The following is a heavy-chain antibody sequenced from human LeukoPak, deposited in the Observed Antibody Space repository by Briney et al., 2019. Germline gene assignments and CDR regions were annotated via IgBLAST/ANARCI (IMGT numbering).Heavy chain of an antibody. CDR3: TTGPMVGGVVLDY. CDR1: GFIFSNAW. D-gene: IGHD3-10*01. J-gene: IGHJ4*01. Sequence: GGSLRLSCAASGFIFSNAWMIWVPEAPGGGLEWVGRNSSKTNSDTTDYAEGVKGRFTFSRDDSKNTLNLQMNSLKSEDTAVYDCTTGPMVGGVVLDYWGQGTLVTVSS. CDR2: NSSKTNSDTT. V-gene: IGHV3-15*01.